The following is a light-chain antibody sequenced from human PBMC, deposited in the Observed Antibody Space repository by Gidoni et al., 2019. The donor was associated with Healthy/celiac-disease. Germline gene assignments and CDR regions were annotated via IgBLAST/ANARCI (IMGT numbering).Light chain of an antibody. CDR1: QSVSSN. CDR2: GAS. J-gene: IGKJ3*01. V-gene: IGKV3-15*01. CDR3: QQYNNWPRVT. Sequence: EIVMTQSPATLSVSPGERATLSCRASQSVSSNLAWYQQKPGQAPRLLIYGASTRATGFPARFSGSGSGTEFTLTISSLQSEDFAVYYCQQYNNWPRVTFGPGTKVDIK.